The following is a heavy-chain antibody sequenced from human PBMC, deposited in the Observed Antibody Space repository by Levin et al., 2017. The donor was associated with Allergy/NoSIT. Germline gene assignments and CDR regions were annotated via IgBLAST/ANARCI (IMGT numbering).Heavy chain of an antibody. Sequence: GESLKISCAASGFTFSSYGMHWVRQAPGKGLEWVAVISYDGSNKYYADSVKGRFTISRDNSKNTLYLQMNSLRAEDTAVYYCAKGSVVAAIVDAFDIWGQGTMVTVSS. CDR3: AKGSVVAAIVDAFDI. V-gene: IGHV3-30*18. J-gene: IGHJ3*02. CDR2: ISYDGSNK. CDR1: GFTFSSYG. D-gene: IGHD2-15*01.